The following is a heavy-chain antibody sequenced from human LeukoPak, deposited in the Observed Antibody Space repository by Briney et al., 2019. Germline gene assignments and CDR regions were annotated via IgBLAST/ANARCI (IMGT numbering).Heavy chain of an antibody. CDR2: ISGSGGST. V-gene: IGHV3-23*01. CDR1: GVTFSSYA. Sequence: GGSLRLSCAASGVTFSSYAMSWVRQAPGKGLEWVSAISGSGGSTYYADSVKGRFTISRDNSKNTLYLQMNSLRAEDTAVYYCAKVRVFYDFWSGYYDYWGQGTLVTVSS. J-gene: IGHJ4*02. D-gene: IGHD3-3*01. CDR3: AKVRVFYDFWSGYYDY.